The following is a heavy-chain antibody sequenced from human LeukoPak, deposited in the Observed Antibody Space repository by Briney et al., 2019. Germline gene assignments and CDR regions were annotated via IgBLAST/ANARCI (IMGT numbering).Heavy chain of an antibody. CDR2: FDPEDGET. J-gene: IGHJ4*02. V-gene: IGHV1-24*01. D-gene: IGHD3-10*01. CDR3: SIGRADYGSGSYFKN. Sequence: GASVKVSCKVSGYTLTELSMHWVRQAPGKGLEWMGGFDPEDGETIYAQKFQGRVTMTEDTSTDTAYMELSSLRSEDTAVYYCSIGRADYGSGSYFKNWGQGTLVTVSS. CDR1: GYTLTELS.